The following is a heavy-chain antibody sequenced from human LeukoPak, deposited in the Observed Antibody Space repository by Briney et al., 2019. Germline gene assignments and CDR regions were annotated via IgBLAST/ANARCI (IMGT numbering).Heavy chain of an antibody. CDR1: GCTFTSYG. D-gene: IGHD2/OR15-2a*01. CDR2: ISAYNGNT. CDR3: ARDRRSISPLDY. V-gene: IGHV1-18*01. Sequence: ASVKVSCKASGCTFTSYGISWVRQAPGQGLEWMGWISAYNGNTNYAQKLQGRVTMTTDTSTSTAYMELRSLRSDDTAVYYCARDRRSISPLDYWGQGTLVTVSS. J-gene: IGHJ4*02.